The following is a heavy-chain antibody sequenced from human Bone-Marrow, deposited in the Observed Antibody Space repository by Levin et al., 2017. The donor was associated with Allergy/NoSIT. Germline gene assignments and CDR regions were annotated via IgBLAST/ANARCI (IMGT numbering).Heavy chain of an antibody. CDR1: GYTFTSYG. Sequence: ASVKVSCKASGYTFTSYGISWVRQAPGQGLEWMGWISAYNGNTNYAQKLQGRVTMTTDTSTSTAYMELRSLRSDDTAVYYCAREGVYSSSAWLYYFDYWGQGTLVTVSS. D-gene: IGHD6-6*01. V-gene: IGHV1-18*01. J-gene: IGHJ4*02. CDR3: AREGVYSSSAWLYYFDY. CDR2: ISAYNGNT.